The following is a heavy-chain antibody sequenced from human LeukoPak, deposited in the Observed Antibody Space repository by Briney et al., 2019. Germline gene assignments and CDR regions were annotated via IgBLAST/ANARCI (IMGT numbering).Heavy chain of an antibody. V-gene: IGHV3-23*01. D-gene: IGHD2-21*01. J-gene: IGHJ4*02. CDR3: AKPINPVYYFDY. Sequence: GGSLRLSCAASGFTFSSYAMSWVRQAPGKGLEWVSGISGSGGSTYYADSVKGRFTISRDNSKNTLYLQMNSLRAEDTAVYYCAKPINPVYYFDYWGQGTLVTVSS. CDR2: ISGSGGST. CDR1: GFTFSSYA.